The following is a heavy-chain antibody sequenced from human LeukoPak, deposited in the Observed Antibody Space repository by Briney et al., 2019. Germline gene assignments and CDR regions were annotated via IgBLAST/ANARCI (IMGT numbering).Heavy chain of an antibody. CDR2: ISYDGSNK. V-gene: IGHV3-30-3*01. CDR3: TSYYYDSSGPMRFDY. D-gene: IGHD3-22*01. CDR1: GFTLSSYA. Sequence: GRSLRLSCAASGFTLSSYAMHWVRQAPGKGLEWVAVISYDGSNKYYADSVKGRFTISRDNSKNTLYLQMNSLRAEDTAVYYCTSYYYDSSGPMRFDYWGQGTLVTVSS. J-gene: IGHJ4*02.